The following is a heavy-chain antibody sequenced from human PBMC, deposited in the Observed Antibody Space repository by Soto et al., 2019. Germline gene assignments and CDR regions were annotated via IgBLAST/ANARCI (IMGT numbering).Heavy chain of an antibody. D-gene: IGHD1-26*01. J-gene: IGHJ4*02. CDR2: ISGSGGST. V-gene: IGHV3-23*01. Sequence: EVQLLESGGGLVQPGGSLRLSCAASGFTFSSYAMSWVRQAPGKGLEWVSAISGSGGSTYYADSVKGRFTISRDNSKNTLYLQMNSLRAEDTAVYYCAKDRGQVGPTSSRCFDCWGQGTLVTVSS. CDR3: AKDRGQVGPTSSRCFDC. CDR1: GFTFSSYA.